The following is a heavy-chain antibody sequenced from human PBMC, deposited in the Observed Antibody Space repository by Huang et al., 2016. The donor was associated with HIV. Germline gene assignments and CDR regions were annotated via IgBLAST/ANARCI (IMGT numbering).Heavy chain of an antibody. CDR3: ARQGVGDFVVEPTGLGAFDI. CDR2: SYPGDTDT. CDR1: GYTFNGYW. J-gene: IGHJ3*02. V-gene: IGHV5-51*01. Sequence: EVQLVQSGAVVKKPGESLKISCKGSGYTFNGYWIGWVRQMPGKGLEWMGSSYPGDTDTTYSPSCQGQVTISADKSISTAYLQWSGLKASDTAMYYCARQGVGDFVVEPTGLGAFDIWGQGTMVTVSS. D-gene: IGHD2-2*01.